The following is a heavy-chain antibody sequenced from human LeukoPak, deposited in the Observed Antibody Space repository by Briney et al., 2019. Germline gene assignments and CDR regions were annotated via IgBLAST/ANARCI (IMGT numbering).Heavy chain of an antibody. CDR2: INHSGST. CDR3: ARGSKLRYFDWLPQKGWFDP. J-gene: IGHJ5*02. D-gene: IGHD3-9*01. Sequence: SETLSLTCAVYGGSFNGYYWSWIRQPPGKGLEWIGEINHSGSTNYNPSLKSRVTISVDTSKNQFSLKLSSVTAADTAVYYCARGSKLRYFDWLPQKGWFDPWGQGTLVTVSS. CDR1: GGSFNGYY. V-gene: IGHV4-34*01.